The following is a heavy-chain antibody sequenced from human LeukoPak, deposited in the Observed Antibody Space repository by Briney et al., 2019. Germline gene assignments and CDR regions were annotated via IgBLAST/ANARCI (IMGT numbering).Heavy chain of an antibody. V-gene: IGHV4-39*07. CDR3: ARRVSNSSGWVRP. Sequence: SETLSLTCTVSGGSISSSSYYWGWIRQPPGKGLEWIGEINHSGSTNYNPSLKSRVAISVDTSKNQFSLKLSSVTAADTAVYYCARRVSNSSGWVRPWGQGTLVTVSS. D-gene: IGHD6-19*01. CDR1: GGSISSSSYY. CDR2: INHSGST. J-gene: IGHJ4*02.